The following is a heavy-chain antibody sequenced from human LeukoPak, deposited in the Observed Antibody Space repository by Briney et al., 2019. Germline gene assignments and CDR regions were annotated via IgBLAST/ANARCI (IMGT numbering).Heavy chain of an antibody. CDR2: IYYSGST. D-gene: IGHD7-27*01. V-gene: IGHV4-59*08. CDR3: ARGSLPGNFRLYGDY. Sequence: PSETLSLTCTVSGGSISSYYWSWIRQPPGKGLEWIGYIYYSGSTNYNPSLKSRVTISVDTSKNQFSLKLSSVTAADTAVYYCARGSLPGNFRLYGDYWGQGTLVTVSS. CDR1: GGSISSYY. J-gene: IGHJ4*02.